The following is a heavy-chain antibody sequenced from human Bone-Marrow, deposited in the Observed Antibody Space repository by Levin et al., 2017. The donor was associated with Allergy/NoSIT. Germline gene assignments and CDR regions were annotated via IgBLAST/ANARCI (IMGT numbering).Heavy chain of an antibody. V-gene: IGHV3-23*01. J-gene: IGHJ3*02. CDR1: GFIFADYA. CDR2: LDGSSGKT. D-gene: IGHD2-8*02. CDR3: ARGIIGDVRVAHKEAFDI. Sequence: GGSLRLSCRISGFIFADYAMNWVRQAPGRGLEWVSSLDGSSGKTHYADSVKGRFTISRDNAKNSLTLQMNSLRAEDTAVYYCARGIIGDVRVAHKEAFDIWGQGTMVSVSS.